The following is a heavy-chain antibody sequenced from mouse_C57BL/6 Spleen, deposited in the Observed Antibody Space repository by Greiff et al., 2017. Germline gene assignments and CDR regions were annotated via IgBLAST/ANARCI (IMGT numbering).Heavy chain of an antibody. Sequence: EVTLVESGAELVKPGASVKLSCPASGFNIKDYYMHWVKPRTEQGLEWIGRIDPEDGDTKYAPKFQGKATITADTSSNTAYLQLVSLTSKDTAVYYGARRGLEDAMDYWGQGTSVTVSS. CDR3: ARRGLEDAMDY. CDR2: IDPEDGDT. CDR1: GFNIKDYY. D-gene: IGHD2-4*01. V-gene: IGHV14-2*01. J-gene: IGHJ4*01.